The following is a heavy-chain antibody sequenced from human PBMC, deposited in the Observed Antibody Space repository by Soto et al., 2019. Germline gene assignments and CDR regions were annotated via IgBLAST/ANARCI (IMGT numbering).Heavy chain of an antibody. J-gene: IGHJ5*01. D-gene: IGHD7-27*01. CDR2: IYKSATT. CDR3: ARGRYCLTGRCFPNWSDS. V-gene: IGHV4-30-4*01. Sequence: PSETLSLTCSVSGDSISNLDYFWSWVRHRPGQALEYIGYIYKSATTYYNPSFESRVAISVDTSKSQFSLNVTSVTAADTAVYFCARGRYCLTGRCFPNWSDSWGQGALVTVSS. CDR1: GDSISNLDYF.